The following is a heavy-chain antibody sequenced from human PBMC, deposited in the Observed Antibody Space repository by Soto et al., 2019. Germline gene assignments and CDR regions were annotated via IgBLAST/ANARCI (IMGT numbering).Heavy chain of an antibody. Sequence: GGSLRLSCAVSGFTLSGYYMSWIRQAPGKGLEWVSYVSGSGGTTYYADSVKGRFTISRDNAKNSLYLHLINLRVADTAVYYCARDRPDIVQMVGETPGYYGMGVWGTGTTVTDS. J-gene: IGHJ6*04. CDR2: VSGSGGTT. D-gene: IGHD2-8*01. CDR1: GFTLSGYY. CDR3: ARDRPDIVQMVGETPGYYGMGV. V-gene: IGHV3-11*01.